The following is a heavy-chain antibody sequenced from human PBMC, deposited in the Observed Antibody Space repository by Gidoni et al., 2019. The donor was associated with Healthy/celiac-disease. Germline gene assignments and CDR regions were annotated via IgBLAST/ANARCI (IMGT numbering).Heavy chain of an antibody. Sequence: QVQLVQSGAAVKKPGASVKVSCKASGYTFTSYAMHWVRQAPGQRLEWMGWINAGNGNTKYSQKFQGRVTITRDTSASTAYMELSSLRSEDTAVYYCARSRGSSGWPYYYYYYGMDVWGQGTTVTVSS. J-gene: IGHJ6*02. D-gene: IGHD6-19*01. V-gene: IGHV1-3*01. CDR2: INAGNGNT. CDR1: GYTFTSYA. CDR3: ARSRGSSGWPYYYYYYGMDV.